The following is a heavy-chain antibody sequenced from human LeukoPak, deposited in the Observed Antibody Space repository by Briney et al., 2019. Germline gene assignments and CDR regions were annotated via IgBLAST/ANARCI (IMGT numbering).Heavy chain of an antibody. J-gene: IGHJ4*02. D-gene: IGHD6-6*01. Sequence: PSETLSLTCAVYGGSFSGYYWSWIRQPPGKGLEWIGEINHSGSTNYNPSLKSRVTISVDTSKNQFSLKLSSVTAADTAMYYCARDLIFEYSSSPNLFDYWGQGTLVTVSS. CDR3: ARDLIFEYSSSPNLFDY. CDR1: GGSFSGYY. V-gene: IGHV4-34*01. CDR2: INHSGST.